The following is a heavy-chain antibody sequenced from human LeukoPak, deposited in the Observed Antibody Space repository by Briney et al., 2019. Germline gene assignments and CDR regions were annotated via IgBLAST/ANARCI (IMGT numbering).Heavy chain of an antibody. CDR2: IYYSGST. Sequence: PSGTLSLTCGVSGGSISTTNWWTWVRQPPGEGLEWIGSIYYSGSTYYNPSLKSRVTISVDTSKNQFSLKLSSVTAADTAVYYCARSPRDIVVSYYFDYWGQGTLVTVSS. CDR1: GGSISTTNW. V-gene: IGHV4-4*02. CDR3: ARSPRDIVVSYYFDY. J-gene: IGHJ4*02. D-gene: IGHD2-2*01.